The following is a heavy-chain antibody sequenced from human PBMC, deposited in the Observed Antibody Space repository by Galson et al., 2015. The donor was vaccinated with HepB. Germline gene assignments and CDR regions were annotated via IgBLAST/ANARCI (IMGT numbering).Heavy chain of an antibody. CDR3: AKWGGGSYYDFWSGPAPFDY. CDR2: ISGSGGST. D-gene: IGHD3-3*01. Sequence: SLRLSCAASGFTFSSYAMSWVRQAPGKGLEWVSAISGSGGSTYYADSVKGRFTISRDNSKNTLYLQMNSLRAEDTAVYYCAKWGGGSYYDFWSGPAPFDYWGQGTLVTVSS. V-gene: IGHV3-23*01. J-gene: IGHJ4*02. CDR1: GFTFSSYA.